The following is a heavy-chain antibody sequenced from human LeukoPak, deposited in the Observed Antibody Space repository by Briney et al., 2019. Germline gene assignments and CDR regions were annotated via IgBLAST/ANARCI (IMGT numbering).Heavy chain of an antibody. D-gene: IGHD2-15*01. Sequence: GGSLRLSCAASGFTFSSYAMSWVRQAPGKGLEWVSAISGSGGSTYYADSVKGRFTISRDNSKNTLYLQMNSLRAEDTAVYYCANGQIGYPRPLNWGQGTLVTVSS. CDR1: GFTFSSYA. CDR2: ISGSGGST. CDR3: ANGQIGYPRPLN. V-gene: IGHV3-23*01. J-gene: IGHJ4*02.